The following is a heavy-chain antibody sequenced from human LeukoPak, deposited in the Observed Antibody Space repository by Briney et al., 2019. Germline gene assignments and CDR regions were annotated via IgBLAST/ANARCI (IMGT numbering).Heavy chain of an antibody. Sequence: VASVRVSCKTSGYSFTDYYIHWVRQAPGQGLEWMGWINTKSGRTSSARKFQGRVTMTRDPSITTVYMDMAWLTSDDRAIYFCARADFIDAGAYLIGPWGQGTLVTVSS. CDR2: INTKSGRT. CDR1: GYSFTDYY. V-gene: IGHV1-2*02. D-gene: IGHD3-3*01. J-gene: IGHJ5*02. CDR3: ARADFIDAGAYLIGP.